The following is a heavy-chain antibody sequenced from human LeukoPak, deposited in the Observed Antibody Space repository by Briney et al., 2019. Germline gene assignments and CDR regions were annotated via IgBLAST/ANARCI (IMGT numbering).Heavy chain of an antibody. V-gene: IGHV4-34*01. CDR1: GGSFSGYY. CDR3: ARDNYGPGYYYYMDV. D-gene: IGHD4-11*01. J-gene: IGHJ6*03. Sequence: SETLSLTCAVYGGSFSGYYWSWIRQPPGKGLEWIGEINHSGSTNYNPSLKSRVTISVDTSKNQFSLKLSSVTAADTAVYYCARDNYGPGYYYYMDVWGKGTTVTVSS. CDR2: INHSGST.